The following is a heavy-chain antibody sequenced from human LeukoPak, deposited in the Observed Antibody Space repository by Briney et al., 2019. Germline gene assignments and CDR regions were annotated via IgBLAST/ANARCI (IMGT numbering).Heavy chain of an antibody. Sequence: GGSLRLSCAASRFSFSSYSMNWVRQAPGKGLEWVSSITSSSSFIYYADSVKGRFTISRDNARNSLYLQMNSLRAEDTAVYYCGRGAGGYDWNDAFDIWGQGTMVTVSS. D-gene: IGHD5-12*01. CDR3: GRGAGGYDWNDAFDI. V-gene: IGHV3-21*01. CDR2: ITSSSSFI. J-gene: IGHJ3*02. CDR1: RFSFSSYS.